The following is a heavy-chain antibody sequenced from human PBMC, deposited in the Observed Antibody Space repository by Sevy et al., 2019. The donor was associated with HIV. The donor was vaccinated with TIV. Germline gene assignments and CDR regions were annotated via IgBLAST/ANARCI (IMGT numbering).Heavy chain of an antibody. D-gene: IGHD3-9*01. CDR2: MTFDGSNQ. V-gene: IGHV3-33*03. CDR1: GFSLINYA. CDR3: AKVLNSQINTDDTFDI. Sequence: QLGGSLRLSCKATGFSLINYAIHWVRQAPGKGLEWVAVMTFDGSNQYYADSVKGRFTISRDTSTNTVYLQMNSLRADDTALYSCAKVLNSQINTDDTFDIWGLGTMVTVSS. J-gene: IGHJ3*02.